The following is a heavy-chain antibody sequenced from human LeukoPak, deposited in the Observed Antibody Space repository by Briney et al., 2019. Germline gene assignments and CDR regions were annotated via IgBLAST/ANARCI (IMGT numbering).Heavy chain of an antibody. V-gene: IGHV3-74*01. CDR2: INSDGSST. D-gene: IGHD2-15*01. Sequence: GGSLRFSCAASGFTFSSYWMHWVRQAPGKGLVWVSRINSDGSSTSYADSVKGRFTISRDNAKNTLYLQMNSLRAEDTAVYYCARALPVVAATPNYYYGMDVWGQGTTVTVSS. CDR1: GFTFSSYW. CDR3: ARALPVVAATPNYYYGMDV. J-gene: IGHJ6*02.